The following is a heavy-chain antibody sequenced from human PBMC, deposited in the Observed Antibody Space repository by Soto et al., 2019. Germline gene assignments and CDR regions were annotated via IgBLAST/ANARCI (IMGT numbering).Heavy chain of an antibody. D-gene: IGHD3-10*01. V-gene: IGHV3-53*01. J-gene: IGHJ6*04. Sequence: HPGVSLRLSCAASGFTVSSNYMSWVRQAPGKGLEWVSVIYSGGSTYYADSVKGRFTISRENSKNTLYLQMNSLRAEDTAVYYCARAMLPRVLLWFGEGAAEYGMDVWGKGTTVTVSS. CDR1: GFTVSSNY. CDR2: IYSGGST. CDR3: ARAMLPRVLLWFGEGAAEYGMDV.